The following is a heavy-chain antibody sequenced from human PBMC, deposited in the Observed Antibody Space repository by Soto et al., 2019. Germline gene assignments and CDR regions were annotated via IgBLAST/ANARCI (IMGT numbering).Heavy chain of an antibody. Sequence: TLSLTCSVSGGTISSYYWSWIRQPPGKGLEWIGYIYSRGSTSYNPSLKSRASILVDTSKNQFSLRLTSVTAADTAVYYCARGRDPYNWNNNWFDPWGQGTLVTVSS. V-gene: IGHV4-59*12. J-gene: IGHJ5*02. CDR1: GGTISSYY. D-gene: IGHD1-20*01. CDR3: ARGRDPYNWNNNWFDP. CDR2: IYSRGST.